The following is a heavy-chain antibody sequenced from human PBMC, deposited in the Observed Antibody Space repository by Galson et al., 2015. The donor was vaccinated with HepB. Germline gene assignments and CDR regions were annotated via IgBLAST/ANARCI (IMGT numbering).Heavy chain of an antibody. CDR1: GFTFSSYG. D-gene: IGHD3-10*01. CDR2: IWYDGSNK. J-gene: IGHJ4*02. CDR3: ARNYYYGSGSYYPFDY. V-gene: IGHV3-33*08. Sequence: SLRLSCAASGFTFSSYGMHWVRQAPGKGLEWVAVIWYDGSNKYYADSVKGRFTISRDNSKNTLYLQMNSLRAEDTAVYYCARNYYYGSGSYYPFDYWGQGTLVTVSS.